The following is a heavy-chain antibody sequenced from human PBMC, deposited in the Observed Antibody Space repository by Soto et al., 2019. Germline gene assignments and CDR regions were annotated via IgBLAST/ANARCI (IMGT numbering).Heavy chain of an antibody. Sequence: PGGSLRLSCAASGFTFSDYYMSWIRQAPGKGLEWVSYISSSSSYTNYADSVKGRFTISRDNAKNSLYLQMNSLRAEDTAVYYCAREPTQENSITGTKFDYYGMDVWGQGTTVTVSS. CDR2: ISSSSSYT. CDR1: GFTFSDYY. D-gene: IGHD1-7*01. J-gene: IGHJ6*02. V-gene: IGHV3-11*06. CDR3: AREPTQENSITGTKFDYYGMDV.